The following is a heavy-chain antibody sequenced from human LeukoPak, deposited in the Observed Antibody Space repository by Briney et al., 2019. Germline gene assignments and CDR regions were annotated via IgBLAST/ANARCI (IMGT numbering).Heavy chain of an antibody. D-gene: IGHD6-19*01. Sequence: GWALRVSCAASGFTFSDYYMTWIRQAPGKGLEWVSYISSSSSYTNYADSVKGRFTISRDNTKNSLYLQMNSLRAEDTAVYFCARAKGVAVTGTDWFDPWGQGTLVTLST. CDR1: GFTFSDYY. J-gene: IGHJ5*02. V-gene: IGHV3-11*05. CDR3: ARAKGVAVTGTDWFDP. CDR2: ISSSSSYT.